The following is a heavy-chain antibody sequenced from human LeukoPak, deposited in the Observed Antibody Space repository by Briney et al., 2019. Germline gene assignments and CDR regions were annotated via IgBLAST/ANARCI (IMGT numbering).Heavy chain of an antibody. CDR1: GGSISNYY. Sequence: SETLSLTCTVSGGSISNYYWSWIRQPPGKGLEWIGYIYYGGTINYNSSLRGRLTISVDTSRNQFSLKLNSVTAADTAVYFCAREGSRDFDYWGQGTLVTVSS. V-gene: IGHV4-59*12. CDR3: AREGSRDFDY. J-gene: IGHJ4*02. CDR2: IYYGGTI.